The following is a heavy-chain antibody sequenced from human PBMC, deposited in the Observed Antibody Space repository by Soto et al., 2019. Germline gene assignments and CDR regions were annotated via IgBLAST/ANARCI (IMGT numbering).Heavy chain of an antibody. V-gene: IGHV4-59*01. Sequence: SETLSLTCTVSGGSISSYYWSWIRQPPGKGLEWIGYIYYSGSTNYNPSLKSRVTISVDTSKNQFSLKLSSVTAADTAVYHCARTDYSSGWYFFFDYWRQGTLVTVSS. CDR3: ARTDYSSGWYFFFDY. J-gene: IGHJ4*02. CDR2: IYYSGST. CDR1: GGSISSYY. D-gene: IGHD6-19*01.